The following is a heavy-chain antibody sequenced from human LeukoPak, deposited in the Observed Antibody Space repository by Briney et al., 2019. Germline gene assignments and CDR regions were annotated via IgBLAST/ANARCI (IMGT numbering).Heavy chain of an antibody. J-gene: IGHJ6*03. D-gene: IGHD3-3*01. V-gene: IGHV3-33*06. Sequence: PGGSLRLSCAASGFTVSSNYMSWVRQAPGKGLEWVAVIRHDESNKNYADSVKGRFTISRDNSKNTLYLQMTSLRVEDTGLYYCAKDGLYDFWSKFFYYMDVWGKGTTVTVSS. CDR2: IRHDESNK. CDR3: AKDGLYDFWSKFFYYMDV. CDR1: GFTVSSNY.